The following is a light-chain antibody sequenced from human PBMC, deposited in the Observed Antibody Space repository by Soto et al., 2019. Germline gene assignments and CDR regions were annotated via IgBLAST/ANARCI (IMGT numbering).Light chain of an antibody. CDR3: QQYGGSPRT. Sequence: EIVLTQSPGTLSLSPGERATLSCRASQSVSSGPLAGYHQKRGQAPRLLIHGASNRATGLPDRFSGSGSGTDFTLTISRLEPEDFAVYYCQQYGGSPRTFGQGTKVEVK. CDR2: GAS. J-gene: IGKJ1*01. CDR1: QSVSSGP. V-gene: IGKV3-20*01.